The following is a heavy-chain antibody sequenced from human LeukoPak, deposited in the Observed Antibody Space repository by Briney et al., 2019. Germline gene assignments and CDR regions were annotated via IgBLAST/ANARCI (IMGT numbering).Heavy chain of an antibody. D-gene: IGHD6-19*01. Sequence: PGGSLRLPCAASGFTFRNYGMHWARQAPGKGLEWVAVISYGGNYKFYADSVKGRFTISRDTSKNTLYLQMNSLRTEDTAMYYCAKADSSDWYNLDFWGQGTLVTVST. CDR1: GFTFRNYG. J-gene: IGHJ4*02. V-gene: IGHV3-30*18. CDR2: ISYGGNYK. CDR3: AKADSSDWYNLDF.